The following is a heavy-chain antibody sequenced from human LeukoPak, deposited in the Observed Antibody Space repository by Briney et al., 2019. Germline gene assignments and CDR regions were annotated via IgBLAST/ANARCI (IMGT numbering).Heavy chain of an antibody. J-gene: IGHJ3*02. CDR1: GFTFSSYA. CDR3: AKISTSALLPHDAFDI. D-gene: IGHD2-2*01. Sequence: GGSLRLSCAASGFTFSSYAMSWVRQAPGKGLEWVSAISGSGGSTYYADSVKGRFTISRDNSKNTLYLQMNSLRAEDTAVYYCAKISTSALLPHDAFDIWGQGTMVTVSS. CDR2: ISGSGGST. V-gene: IGHV3-23*01.